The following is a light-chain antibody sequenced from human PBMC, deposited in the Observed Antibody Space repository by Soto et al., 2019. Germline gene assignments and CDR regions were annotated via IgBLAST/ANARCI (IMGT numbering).Light chain of an antibody. V-gene: IGLV1-44*01. CDR3: ASYAGGKNFYV. CDR2: TAG. J-gene: IGLJ1*01. CDR1: SSNIGSNT. Sequence: QPVLTQPLSASASPGQRVTISCSGGSSNIGSNTVAWYQHLPGTAPPRLIFTAGQRPSGVPGRFSGSKSGTSASLAISGLQSEDEGDYHCASYAGGKNFYVFGTGTKLTVL.